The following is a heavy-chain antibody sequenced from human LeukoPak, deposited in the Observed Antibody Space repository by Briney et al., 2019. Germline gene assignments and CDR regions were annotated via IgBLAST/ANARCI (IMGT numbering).Heavy chain of an antibody. D-gene: IGHD6-13*01. V-gene: IGHV1-18*01. Sequence: ASVKVSCKASGYTFTSYGISWVRQAPGQGLDWMGWISAYNGNTNYAQKLQGRVTMTTDTSTSTAYMELRSLRSDDTAVYYCARGLGSSSWYNWFDPWGQGTLVTVSS. CDR2: ISAYNGNT. J-gene: IGHJ5*02. CDR3: ARGLGSSSWYNWFDP. CDR1: GYTFTSYG.